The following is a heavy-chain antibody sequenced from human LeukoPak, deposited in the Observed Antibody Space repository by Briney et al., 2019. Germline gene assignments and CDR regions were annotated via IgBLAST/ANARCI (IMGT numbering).Heavy chain of an antibody. V-gene: IGHV3-30-3*01. Sequence: GRSLRLSCAASGFTFSSYAMHWVRQAPGKGLEWVAVISYDGSNKYYADSVKGRFTISRDNSKNTLYLQMNSLRAEDTAVYYCARVWSPYDFWSGYPPGYWGQGTLVTVSS. J-gene: IGHJ4*02. CDR3: ARVWSPYDFWSGYPPGY. CDR2: ISYDGSNK. D-gene: IGHD3-3*01. CDR1: GFTFSSYA.